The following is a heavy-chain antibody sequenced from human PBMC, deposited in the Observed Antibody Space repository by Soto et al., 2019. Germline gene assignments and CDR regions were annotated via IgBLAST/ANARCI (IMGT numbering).Heavy chain of an antibody. J-gene: IGHJ4*02. CDR3: ARGPRGLYHHQY. D-gene: IGHD2-2*01. V-gene: IGHV5-51*01. CDR1: GYSFTSYW. Sequence: GESLKISCKGSGYSFTSYWIGWVRQMPGKGLEWMGIIYPGDSDTRYSPSFQGQVTISADKSISTAYLQMNSLRVDDTAVYYCARGPRGLYHHQYWGQGALVTVSS. CDR2: IYPGDSDT.